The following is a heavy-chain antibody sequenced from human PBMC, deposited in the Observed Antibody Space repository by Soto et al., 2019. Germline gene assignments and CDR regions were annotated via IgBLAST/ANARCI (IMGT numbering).Heavy chain of an antibody. Sequence: QVQLVQSGADVKKPGASVKVSCKASGYTFTNYGINWVRQAPGQGLEWMGWISANNGNTHYAQKLQGRVTMTTDTSTSTAYMELRSLRSDDTAVYYCARVQSGYDFAYWGQGTLVTVSS. CDR2: ISANNGNT. CDR1: GYTFTNYG. CDR3: ARVQSGYDFAY. D-gene: IGHD5-12*01. V-gene: IGHV1-18*01. J-gene: IGHJ4*02.